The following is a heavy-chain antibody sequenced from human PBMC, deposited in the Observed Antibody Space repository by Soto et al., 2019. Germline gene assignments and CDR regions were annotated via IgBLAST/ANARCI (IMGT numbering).Heavy chain of an antibody. D-gene: IGHD4-17*01. V-gene: IGHV4-39*01. J-gene: IGHJ4*02. CDR1: GGSISSSSYY. CDR3: ASFSGATYGDYGGGINY. Sequence: SETLSLTCTVSGGSISSSSYYWGWIRQPPGEGLEWIGSIHYSGSTDYNPSLKSRVTISVDTSKNQFSLKLTSVTAADTAVYFCASFSGATYGDYGGGINYWGQGTLVTVSS. CDR2: IHYSGST.